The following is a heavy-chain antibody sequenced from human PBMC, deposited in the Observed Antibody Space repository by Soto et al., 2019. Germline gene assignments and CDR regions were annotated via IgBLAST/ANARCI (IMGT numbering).Heavy chain of an antibody. CDR2: IYATGTT. D-gene: IGHD1-7*01. Sequence: LSSAVSSACVYGCYGSWIRKTAGRGLEWIGRIYATGTTDYNPSLKSRVMMSVDTSKKQFSLKLRSVTAADTAVYYCVRDGTTTLPDGFDPWGQ. CDR3: VRDGTTTLPDGFDP. J-gene: IGHJ5*02. CDR1: SACVYGCY. V-gene: IGHV4-4*07.